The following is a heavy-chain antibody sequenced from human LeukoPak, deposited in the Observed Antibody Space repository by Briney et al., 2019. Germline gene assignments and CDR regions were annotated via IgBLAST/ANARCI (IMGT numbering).Heavy chain of an antibody. CDR2: IYSGGST. D-gene: IGHD2-15*01. J-gene: IGHJ4*02. Sequence: GRSLRLSCAASGFTVSSNYMSWVRQAAGKGLEWVSVIYSGGSTYYADSVKGRFSISRDNSKNTLHLQMNSLRVEDTAVYYCARDFCSAGSCYPDNWGQGTLVTVSS. CDR3: ARDFCSAGSCYPDN. V-gene: IGHV3-66*01. CDR1: GFTVSSNY.